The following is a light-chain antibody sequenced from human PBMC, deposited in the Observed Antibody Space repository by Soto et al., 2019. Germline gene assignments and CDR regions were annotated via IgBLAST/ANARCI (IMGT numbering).Light chain of an antibody. CDR3: QSYDSSLSLDV. CDR2: GYN. V-gene: IGLV1-40*01. Sequence: QSVLTQPPSVSGAPGQRVTISCTGSSSNIGAGYDVHWYQQLPGTAPKLLIYGYNNRPTGVPDRFSGSKSGTSASLAITGLQAEDEADYYCQSYDSSLSLDVFGTGTKVTVL. CDR1: SSNIGAGYD. J-gene: IGLJ1*01.